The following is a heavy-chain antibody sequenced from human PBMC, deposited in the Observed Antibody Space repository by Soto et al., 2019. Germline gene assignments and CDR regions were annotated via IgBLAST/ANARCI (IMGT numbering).Heavy chain of an antibody. D-gene: IGHD6-13*01. V-gene: IGHV3-53*01. CDR2: IFADGRT. Sequence: EVQLVESGGALIQPGGSLRLSCAASGLSVSTNYMTWVRQAPGKGLEWVSLIFADGRTYYADSVKGRFTISRDNSKNTLYLQMNSLSAEDTGVYYCARERVAAGGTHDAIDIWGQGTVVTVSS. CDR3: ARERVAAGGTHDAIDI. CDR1: GLSVSTNY. J-gene: IGHJ3*02.